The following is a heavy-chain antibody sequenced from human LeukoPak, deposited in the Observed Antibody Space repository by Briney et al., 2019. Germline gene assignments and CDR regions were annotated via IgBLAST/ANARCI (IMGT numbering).Heavy chain of an antibody. D-gene: IGHD4-17*01. J-gene: IGHJ5*02. V-gene: IGHV3-74*01. CDR2: INSDGSST. Sequence: GGSLRLSCAASGFTFSSYWMHWVRQGPGKGLVWVSRINSDGSSTSYADSVKGRFTISRDNTKNTLYLQMNSLRAEDTAVYYCCVAVTTRPDPWGQGTLVTVSS. CDR1: GFTFSSYW. CDR3: CVAVTTRPDP.